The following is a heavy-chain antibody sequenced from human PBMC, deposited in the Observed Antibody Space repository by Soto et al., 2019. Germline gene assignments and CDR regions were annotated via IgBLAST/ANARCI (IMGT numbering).Heavy chain of an antibody. Sequence: QVQVVESGGGVVQPGRSLRLSCAASGFTFSTYGMHWVRQAPGKGLEWVALVWSDGSKKYHADSVKGRFTISRDNSKDTLHLQMNSLRAEDTAVYYCVRVFDTYYFDLWGQGTLVTVST. CDR1: GFTFSTYG. CDR3: VRVFDTYYFDL. D-gene: IGHD3-9*01. J-gene: IGHJ4*02. CDR2: VWSDGSKK. V-gene: IGHV3-33*01.